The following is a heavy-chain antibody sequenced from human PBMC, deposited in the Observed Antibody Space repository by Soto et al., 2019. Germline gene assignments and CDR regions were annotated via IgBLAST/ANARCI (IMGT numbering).Heavy chain of an antibody. CDR3: ARLEGLATISYYFDY. V-gene: IGHV4-39*01. CDR1: GDSINSDNYY. Sequence: QLQLQESGPGLVKPSEILSLTCSVSGDSINSDNYYWGWIRQPPGKGLEWIGSIYYRGNTYYNPSLKTRVTISLDKSKSQFSLKLNSVTAADSAVYFCARLEGLATISYYFDYWGQGTLVTVSS. J-gene: IGHJ4*02. CDR2: IYYRGNT. D-gene: IGHD3-9*01.